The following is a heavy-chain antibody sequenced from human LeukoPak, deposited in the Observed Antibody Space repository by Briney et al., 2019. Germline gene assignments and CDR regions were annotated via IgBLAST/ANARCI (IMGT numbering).Heavy chain of an antibody. Sequence: SETLSLTCAVYGGSFSGYYWSWIRQPPGKGLEWIGEINHSGSTNFNPPLKSRVTISVDTSKNQFSLKLSSVTAADTAVYYCARGRDIVVVPAAMDSDVWGQGTTVTVSS. V-gene: IGHV4-34*01. J-gene: IGHJ6*02. CDR1: GGSFSGYY. CDR3: ARGRDIVVVPAAMDSDV. CDR2: INHSGST. D-gene: IGHD2-2*01.